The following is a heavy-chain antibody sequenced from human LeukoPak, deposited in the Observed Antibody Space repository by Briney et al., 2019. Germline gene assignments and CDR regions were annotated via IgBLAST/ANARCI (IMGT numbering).Heavy chain of an antibody. Sequence: SETLSLTCAVSGDSLSSHYWSWIRQPPGKGLEWIGYIYGSGSTNYYPSLRSRVTISEDTSKNQFSLKLTSVTAADTAVYYCASDFGWYSRDSWGQGTLVTVSS. CDR2: IYGSGST. CDR1: GDSLSSHY. D-gene: IGHD6-19*01. CDR3: ASDFGWYSRDS. J-gene: IGHJ4*02. V-gene: IGHV4-59*08.